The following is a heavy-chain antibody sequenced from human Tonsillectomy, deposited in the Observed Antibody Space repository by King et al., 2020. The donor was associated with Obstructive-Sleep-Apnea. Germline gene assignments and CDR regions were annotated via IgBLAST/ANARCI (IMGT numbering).Heavy chain of an antibody. V-gene: IGHV3-7*01. Sequence: VQLVESGGALVQPGGSLRLSCATSGFTFSSYWMTWVRQAPGKGLEWVANIKQDGSEKYYADSVKGRFIISRDNAQNSLYLQMDSLGAGDTAVYYWSRVLLWFGELTYWGQGTLVTVSS. CDR1: GFTFSSYW. J-gene: IGHJ4*02. CDR3: SRVLLWFGELTY. CDR2: IKQDGSEK. D-gene: IGHD3-10*01.